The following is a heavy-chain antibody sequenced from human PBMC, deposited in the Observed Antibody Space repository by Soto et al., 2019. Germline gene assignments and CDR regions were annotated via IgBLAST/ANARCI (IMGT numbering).Heavy chain of an antibody. V-gene: IGHV3-9*01. D-gene: IGHD2-2*01. Sequence: GGSLRLSCAASGFTFDDYAMHWVRQAPGKGLEWVSGISWNSGSIGYADSVKGRFTISRDNAKNSLYLQMNSLRAEDTALYYCAKGAARYCSSTSCYAFDIWGQGTMVTVSS. CDR3: AKGAARYCSSTSCYAFDI. CDR2: ISWNSGSI. CDR1: GFTFDDYA. J-gene: IGHJ3*02.